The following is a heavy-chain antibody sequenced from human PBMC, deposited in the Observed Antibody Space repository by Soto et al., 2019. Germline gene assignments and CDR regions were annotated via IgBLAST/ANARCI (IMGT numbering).Heavy chain of an antibody. Sequence: PSETLSLTCTVSGGSINNHYWSWIRQPPEKGLEWIGYIYYTGSTNYNPSLKSRVTMSVDTSKNQFSLNLTSLTAADTSIYYCARANWYSQYWGQGTLVTVSS. V-gene: IGHV4-59*11. CDR1: GGSINNHY. D-gene: IGHD1-7*01. CDR2: IYYTGST. J-gene: IGHJ4*02. CDR3: ARANWYSQY.